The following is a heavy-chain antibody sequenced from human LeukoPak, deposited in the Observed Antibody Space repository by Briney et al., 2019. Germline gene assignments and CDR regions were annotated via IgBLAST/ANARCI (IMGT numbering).Heavy chain of an antibody. Sequence: SETLSLTCTVSGGSISGLYWHWIRRPPGKGLEWIGFIHSSGNTNYNPSLTSRVTLSVDTSKNQFSLKLASVNAADTAVYYFARPAATPVGDYSYYYLHVWGKGAGVSVSS. J-gene: IGHJ6*03. CDR1: GGSISGLY. CDR3: ARPAATPVGDYSYYYLHV. V-gene: IGHV4-4*09. D-gene: IGHD2-21*01. CDR2: IHSSGNT.